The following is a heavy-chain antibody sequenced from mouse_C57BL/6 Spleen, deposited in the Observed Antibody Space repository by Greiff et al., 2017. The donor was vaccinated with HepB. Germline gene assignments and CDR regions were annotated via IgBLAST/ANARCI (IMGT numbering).Heavy chain of an antibody. D-gene: IGHD1-1*01. V-gene: IGHV2-3*01. J-gene: IGHJ4*01. CDR1: GFSLTSYG. Sequence: VQGVESGPGLVAPSQSLSITCTVSGFSLTSYGVSWVRQPPGKGLEWLGVIWGDGSTNYHSALISRLSISKDNSKSQVFLKLNSLQTDDTATYYCASKAFITTVVAPYYYAMDYWGQGTSVTVSS. CDR2: IWGDGST. CDR3: ASKAFITTVVAPYYYAMDY.